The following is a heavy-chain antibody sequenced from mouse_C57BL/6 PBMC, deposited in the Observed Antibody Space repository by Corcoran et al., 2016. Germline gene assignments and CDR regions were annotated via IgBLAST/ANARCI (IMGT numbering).Heavy chain of an antibody. CDR2: IYPGDGDT. CDR3: ARTFITTVVAWYFDV. V-gene: IGHV1-80*01. Sequence: QVQLQQSGAELVKPGASVKISCKASGYAFSSYWMNWVKQRPGKGLEWIGQIYPGDGDTNYNGKFKGKATLTADKSSSTAYMQLSSLTSEDSAVYFCARTFITTVVAWYFDVWGTGTTVTVSS. D-gene: IGHD1-1*01. J-gene: IGHJ1*03. CDR1: GYAFSSYW.